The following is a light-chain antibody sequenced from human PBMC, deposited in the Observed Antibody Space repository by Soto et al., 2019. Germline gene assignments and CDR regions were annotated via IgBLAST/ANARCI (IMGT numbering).Light chain of an antibody. CDR2: GAS. V-gene: IGKV3D-15*01. J-gene: IGKJ1*01. Sequence: ETVMTQSPATLSVSPGERATLSFRASQSVSRKLAWYQQKPDQAPRLLIFGASSRATGIPARFSGSGSGTEFTLTISRLEPEDFAVYYCQQYGSSGTFGQGTKVDIK. CDR3: QQYGSSGT. CDR1: QSVSRK.